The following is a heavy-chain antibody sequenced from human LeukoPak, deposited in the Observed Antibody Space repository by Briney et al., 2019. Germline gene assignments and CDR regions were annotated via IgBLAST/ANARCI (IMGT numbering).Heavy chain of an antibody. J-gene: IGHJ3*02. V-gene: IGHV4-59*01. CDR1: GGSISSYY. Sequence: SETLSLTCTVSGGSISSYYWCWTRQPPGKGLEWIGYIYNSGSTNYNPSLKSRVTISVDTSKNHFSLKLSSVTAADTAVYYCARGLGSSGYFDTFDIWGQGTMVTVSS. CDR2: IYNSGST. CDR3: ARGLGSSGYFDTFDI. D-gene: IGHD3-22*01.